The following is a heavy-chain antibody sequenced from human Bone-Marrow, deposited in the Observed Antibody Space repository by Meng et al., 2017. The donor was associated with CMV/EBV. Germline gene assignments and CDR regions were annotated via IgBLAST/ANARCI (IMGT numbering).Heavy chain of an antibody. D-gene: IGHD3-10*01. J-gene: IGHJ3*02. CDR2: ISWNSKDK. CDR1: EFNLDDYA. CDR3: TKDIGYGSGSYAFDI. V-gene: IGHV3-9*01. Sequence: GGSLRLSCIASEFNLDDYAMRWVRQAPGKGLEWVSHISWNSKDKGYAGSVRGRFTISKDNAKNTLYLEMNSLRAEDTALYYCTKDIGYGSGSYAFDIWGQGTAVNGSS.